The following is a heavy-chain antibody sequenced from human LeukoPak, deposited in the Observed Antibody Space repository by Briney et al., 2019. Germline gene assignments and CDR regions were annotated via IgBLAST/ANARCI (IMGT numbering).Heavy chain of an antibody. Sequence: ASVKVSCKASGYTFTSYAMHWVRQAPGQGLEWMGWISAYNGNTNYAQKLQGRVTMTTDTSTSTAYMELRSLRSDDTAVYYCARKAELADAFDIWGQGTMVTVSS. J-gene: IGHJ3*02. D-gene: IGHD6-6*01. V-gene: IGHV1-18*01. CDR1: GYTFTSYA. CDR2: ISAYNGNT. CDR3: ARKAELADAFDI.